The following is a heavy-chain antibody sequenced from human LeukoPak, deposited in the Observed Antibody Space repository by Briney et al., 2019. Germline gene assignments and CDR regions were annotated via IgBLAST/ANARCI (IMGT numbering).Heavy chain of an antibody. CDR3: ARSSGSYLGDFDY. CDR1: GGSISSSSYY. V-gene: IGHV4-39*07. D-gene: IGHD1-26*01. J-gene: IGHJ4*02. Sequence: SETLSLTCTVSGGSISSSSYYWGWIRQPPGKGLEWIGSIYYSGSTNYNPSLKSRVTISVDTSKNQFSLKLSSVTAADTAVYYCARSSGSYLGDFDYWGQGTLATVSS. CDR2: IYYSGST.